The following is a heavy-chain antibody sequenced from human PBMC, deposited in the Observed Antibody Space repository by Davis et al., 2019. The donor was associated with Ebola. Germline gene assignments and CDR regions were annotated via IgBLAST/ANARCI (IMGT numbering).Heavy chain of an antibody. D-gene: IGHD2-2*01. Sequence: GESLKISCKGSGYSFTSYWISWVRQMPGKGLEWMGRIDPSDSYTNYSPSFQGQVTISADKSISTAYLQWSSLKASDTAMYYCARCVVVPAAIRFDWYFDLWGRGTLVTVSS. CDR3: ARCVVVPAAIRFDWYFDL. CDR2: IDPSDSYT. CDR1: GYSFTSYW. V-gene: IGHV5-10-1*04. J-gene: IGHJ2*01.